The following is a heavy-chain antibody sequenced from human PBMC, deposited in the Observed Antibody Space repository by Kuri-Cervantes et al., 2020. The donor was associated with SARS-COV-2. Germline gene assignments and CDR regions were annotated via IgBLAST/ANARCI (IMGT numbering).Heavy chain of an antibody. V-gene: IGHV1-46*01. Sequence: GGSLRLSCKASGYTFTSYYMHWVRQAPGQGLEWMGIINPSGGSTSYAQKFQGRVTVTRDTSTSTVYMELSSLRSEDTAVYYCARDLRLGKSLDYWGQGTLVTVSS. J-gene: IGHJ4*02. CDR2: INPSGGST. D-gene: IGHD7-27*01. CDR3: ARDLRLGKSLDY. CDR1: GYTFTSYY.